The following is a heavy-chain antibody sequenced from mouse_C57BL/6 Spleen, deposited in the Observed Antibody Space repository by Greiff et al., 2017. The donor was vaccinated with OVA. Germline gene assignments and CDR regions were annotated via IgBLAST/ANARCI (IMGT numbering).Heavy chain of an antibody. CDR2: IHPSASDT. CDR3: AIGCDYDGFAY. Sequence: VQLQQPGAELVKPGASVKVSCKASGYTFTSYWMHWVKQRPGQGLEWIGRIHPSASDTTYNQKFKGKAILTVDKSSSTLYMQLRSLHSADSAVYYCAIGCDYDGFAYWGQGTLVTVSA. D-gene: IGHD2-4*01. J-gene: IGHJ3*01. CDR1: GYTFTSYW. V-gene: IGHV1-74*01.